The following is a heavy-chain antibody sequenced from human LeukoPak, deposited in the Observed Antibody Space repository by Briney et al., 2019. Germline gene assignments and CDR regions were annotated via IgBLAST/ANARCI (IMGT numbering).Heavy chain of an antibody. CDR2: INPNSGGT. J-gene: IGHJ6*02. CDR1: GYTFTGYY. V-gene: IGHV1-2*02. D-gene: IGHD2-15*01. Sequence: ASVKVSCTASGYTFTGYYMHWVRQAPGQGLEWMGWINPNSGGTNYAQKFQGRVTMTRDTSISTAYMELSRLRSEDTAVYYCASSSGGSSYPLCYYGMDVWGQGTTVTVSS. CDR3: ASSSGGSSYPLCYYGMDV.